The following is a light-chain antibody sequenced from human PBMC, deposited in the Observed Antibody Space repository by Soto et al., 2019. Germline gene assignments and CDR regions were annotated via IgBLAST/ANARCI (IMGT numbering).Light chain of an antibody. CDR2: GVT. Sequence: QSALTQPASGSGSPGQSITISCTGTSSDVGANNFVSWYQQHPGKAPKLLIYGVTNRPSGVSNRFSGSKSGNTASLSISGLQADDDGDYYCSSYANTYNWVFGGGTKVTVL. V-gene: IGLV2-14*01. CDR1: SSDVGANNF. CDR3: SSYANTYNWV. J-gene: IGLJ3*02.